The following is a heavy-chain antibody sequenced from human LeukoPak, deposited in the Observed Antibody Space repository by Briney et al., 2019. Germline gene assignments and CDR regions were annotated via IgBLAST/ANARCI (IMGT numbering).Heavy chain of an antibody. Sequence: SETLSLTCTVSGGSISSGSYYWSWIRQPAGKGLEWIGRIYTSGSTNYNPSLKSRVTISVDTSKNQFSLKLSSVTAADTAVYYCARGGHSDYWGQGTLVTVSS. J-gene: IGHJ4*02. CDR3: ARGGHSDY. D-gene: IGHD6-13*01. CDR2: IYTSGST. CDR1: GGSISSGSYY. V-gene: IGHV4-61*02.